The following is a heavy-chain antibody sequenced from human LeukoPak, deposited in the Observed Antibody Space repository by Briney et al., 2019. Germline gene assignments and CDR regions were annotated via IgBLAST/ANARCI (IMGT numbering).Heavy chain of an antibody. CDR1: GGSISSSSYY. CDR2: IYYSGST. V-gene: IGHV4-61*01. CDR3: ARDMAVAGSHAFDI. D-gene: IGHD6-19*01. Sequence: SETLSLTCTVSGGSISSSSYYWGWIRQPPGKGLEWIGYIYYSGSTNYNPSLKSRVTISVDTSKNQFSLKLSSVTAADTAVYYCARDMAVAGSHAFDIWGQGTMVTVSS. J-gene: IGHJ3*02.